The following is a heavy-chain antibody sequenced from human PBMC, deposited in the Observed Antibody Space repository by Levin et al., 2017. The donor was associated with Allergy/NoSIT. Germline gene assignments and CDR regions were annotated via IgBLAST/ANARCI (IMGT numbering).Heavy chain of an antibody. J-gene: IGHJ1*01. D-gene: IGHD2-2*01. CDR3: VRGSTSWSWSLQH. CDR1: GGSISSYY. Sequence: SQTLSLTCTVSGGSISSYYWSWIRRPPGKGLEWIGYIHYTGSTAYNPSLKSRVTISVDTSKNQFSLKLSSVTAADTAVYYCVRGSTSWSWSLQHWGQGTLVTVSS. V-gene: IGHV4-59*01. CDR2: IHYTGST.